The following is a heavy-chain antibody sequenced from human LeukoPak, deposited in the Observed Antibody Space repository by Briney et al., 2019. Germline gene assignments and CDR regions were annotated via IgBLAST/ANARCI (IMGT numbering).Heavy chain of an antibody. D-gene: IGHD2-2*01. J-gene: IGHJ5*02. Sequence: ASVKVSCKASGYIFTDYYLHWVRQAPGQGLEWMGWIYPKSGGTDYAQKFQGRVTMTRDTSISTVYMELISLGSDDTAVYYCTRARLSTSCYEFDPWGLGTPVTVSS. CDR2: IYPKSGGT. V-gene: IGHV1-2*02. CDR3: TRARLSTSCYEFDP. CDR1: GYIFTDYY.